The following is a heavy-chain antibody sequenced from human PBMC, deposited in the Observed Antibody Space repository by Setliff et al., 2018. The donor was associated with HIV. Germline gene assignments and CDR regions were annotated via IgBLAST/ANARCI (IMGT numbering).Heavy chain of an antibody. CDR2: INPSGGST. CDR1: GYTFTSYH. D-gene: IGHD5-18*01. J-gene: IGHJ4*02. V-gene: IGHV1-46*01. CDR3: AREWDTDMAHLDY. Sequence: GASVKVSCKSSGYTFTSYHMYWVRQAPGQGLEWTGAINPSGGSTRYAQKFQGRVTMTRDTSTSTVYMELSSLRAEDTAVYYCAREWDTDMAHLDYWGQGTMVTVSS.